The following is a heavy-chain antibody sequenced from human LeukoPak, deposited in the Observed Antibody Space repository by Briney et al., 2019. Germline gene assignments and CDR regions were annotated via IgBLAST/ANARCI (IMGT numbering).Heavy chain of an antibody. Sequence: PGGSLRLSCAASGFTFSSYGMTWVRQAPGKGLEWVSIISGSGDTTYYADSVKGRFTISRDNSKNTLYLQMNSLRAEDTAVYYCARGSWDYFDYWGQGTLVTVSS. CDR1: GFTFSSYG. V-gene: IGHV3-23*01. CDR2: ISGSGDTT. D-gene: IGHD1-26*01. J-gene: IGHJ4*02. CDR3: ARGSWDYFDY.